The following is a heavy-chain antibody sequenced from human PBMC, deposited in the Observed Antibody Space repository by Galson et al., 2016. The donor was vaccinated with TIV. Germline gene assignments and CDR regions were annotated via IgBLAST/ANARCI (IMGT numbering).Heavy chain of an antibody. CDR2: IDPSDSYS. CDR3: ARQSGSTQNWFDP. D-gene: IGHD1-7*01. V-gene: IGHV5-10-1*01. J-gene: IGHJ5*02. CDR1: GYRFTIYW. Sequence: QSGAEVKKPGESLRISCEGSGYRFTIYWIAWVRQMPGKGLEWMGSIDPSDSYSKYSPSFQGHVTISADKSINTAYLQWSSLEASDTAVYYCARQSGSTQNWFDPWGQGTLVTVSS.